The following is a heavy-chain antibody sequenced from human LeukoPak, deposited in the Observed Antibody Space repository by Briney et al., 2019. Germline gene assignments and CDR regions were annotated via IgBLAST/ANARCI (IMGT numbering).Heavy chain of an antibody. Sequence: PGGSLRLSCASPGSTLSDYYVNWIRQAPGKGLEWVSQISNTGYSKYYADSVKGRFTISRDNFKDSVSLQMNSLRVADSGMYYCAREEYDGNNFDSWGQGILVTVSS. CDR3: AREEYDGNNFDS. J-gene: IGHJ4*02. CDR1: GSTLSDYY. D-gene: IGHD4-23*01. CDR2: ISNTGYSK. V-gene: IGHV3-11*01.